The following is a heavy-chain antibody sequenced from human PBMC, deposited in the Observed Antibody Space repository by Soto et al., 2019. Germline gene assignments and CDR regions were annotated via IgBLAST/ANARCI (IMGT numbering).Heavy chain of an antibody. CDR2: ISPNSGGT. D-gene: IGHD2-15*01. Sequence: ASVKVSCKASGYTFTGYYMHWVRQAPGQGLEWMGWISPNSGGTNYAQKFQGWVTMTRDTSISTAYMELSRLRSDDTAVYYCARDGYCSGGSCYSLHYYYGMDVWGQGTTVTVSS. J-gene: IGHJ6*02. V-gene: IGHV1-2*04. CDR1: GYTFTGYY. CDR3: ARDGYCSGGSCYSLHYYYGMDV.